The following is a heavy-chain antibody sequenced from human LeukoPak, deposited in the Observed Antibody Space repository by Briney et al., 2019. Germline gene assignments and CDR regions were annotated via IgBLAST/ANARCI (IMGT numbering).Heavy chain of an antibody. CDR1: GYTFTGYY. D-gene: IGHD1-14*01. J-gene: IGHJ4*02. CDR2: INPNSGGT. Sequence: ASVKVSCKASGYTFTGYYMHWVRQAPGQGLEWMGWINPNSGGTNYAQKFQGRVTMTRDTSISTAYMELSRLRSDDTAVYYCARASRPGPGYFDYWGQGTLVTVSS. V-gene: IGHV1-2*02. CDR3: ARASRPGPGYFDY.